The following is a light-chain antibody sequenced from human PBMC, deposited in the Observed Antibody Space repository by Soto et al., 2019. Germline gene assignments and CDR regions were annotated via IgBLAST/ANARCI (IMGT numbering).Light chain of an antibody. CDR1: SSNIGRHT. Sequence: QSVLTQPHSASGTPGQTIAISCSGGSSNIGRHTVNWYQQLPGTAPRLLIYSNTQRPSGVPDRFSGSKSGTSASLAISGLQSEYEGDYYCAAWDDSLNGVVFGGGTKLTVL. CDR3: AAWDDSLNGVV. J-gene: IGLJ2*01. V-gene: IGLV1-44*01. CDR2: SNT.